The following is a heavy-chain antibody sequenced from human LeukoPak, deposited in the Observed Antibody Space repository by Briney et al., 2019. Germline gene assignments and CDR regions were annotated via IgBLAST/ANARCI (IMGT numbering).Heavy chain of an antibody. D-gene: IGHD5-12*01. J-gene: IGHJ4*02. CDR3: ARDREYSGYDPFDY. Sequence: KPSETLSLTCTVSGGSISSSSYYWGWIRQPPGKGLEWIGEINHSGSTNYNPSLKSRVTISVDTSKNQFSLKLSSVTAADTAVYYCARDREYSGYDPFDYWGQGTLVTVSS. CDR2: INHSGST. V-gene: IGHV4-39*07. CDR1: GGSISSSSYY.